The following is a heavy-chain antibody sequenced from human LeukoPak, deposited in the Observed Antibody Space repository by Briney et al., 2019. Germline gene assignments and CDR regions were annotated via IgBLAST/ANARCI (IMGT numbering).Heavy chain of an antibody. CDR3: ARDRVVIPYYYGMDV. Sequence: ASVKVSCKASGYTFTGYYMHWVRQAPGQGLEWMGWINPNSGGTNYAQKFQGWVTMTRDTSISTAYMELSRLRSDDTAVYYCARDRVVIPYYYGMDVWGQGTTVTVSS. J-gene: IGHJ6*02. CDR2: INPNSGGT. D-gene: IGHD3-3*01. V-gene: IGHV1-2*04. CDR1: GYTFTGYY.